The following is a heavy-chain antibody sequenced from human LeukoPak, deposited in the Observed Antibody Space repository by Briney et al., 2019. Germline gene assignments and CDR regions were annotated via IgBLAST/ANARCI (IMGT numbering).Heavy chain of an antibody. CDR3: ATSGYYYPYYYYYGMDV. J-gene: IGHJ6*02. CDR2: MNPNSGNT. D-gene: IGHD3-22*01. CDR1: GYTFTSYD. V-gene: IGHV1-8*01. Sequence: ASVKVSCKASGYTFTSYDVNWVRQATGQGLEWMGWMNPNSGNTGYAQKFQGRVTMTRNTSISTAYMELSSLRSEDTAVYYCATSGYYYPYYYYYGMDVWGQGTTVTVSS.